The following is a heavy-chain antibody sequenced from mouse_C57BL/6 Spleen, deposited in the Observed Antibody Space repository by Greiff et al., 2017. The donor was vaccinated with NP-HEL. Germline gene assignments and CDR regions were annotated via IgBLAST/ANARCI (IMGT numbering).Heavy chain of an antibody. CDR2: INPSTGGT. J-gene: IGHJ4*01. Sequence: VQLQQSGPELVKPGASVKISCKASGYSFTGYYMNWVKQSPEKSLEWIGEINPSTGGTTYNQKFKAKATLTVDKSSSTAYMQLNSLTSEDSAVYYWARSRLRAMDYRGKGTSVTVAS. D-gene: IGHD3-2*02. CDR3: ARSRLRAMDY. V-gene: IGHV1-42*01. CDR1: GYSFTGYY.